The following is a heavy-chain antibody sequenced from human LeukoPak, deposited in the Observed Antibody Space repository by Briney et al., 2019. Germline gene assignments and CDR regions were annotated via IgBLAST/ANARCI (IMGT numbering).Heavy chain of an antibody. CDR3: ARDIDSGSYYAWMVDY. CDR1: GFPFNTYA. J-gene: IGHJ4*02. D-gene: IGHD1-26*01. V-gene: IGHV3-30-3*01. CDR2: ISYDGSNK. Sequence: PGGSLRFSCAASGFPFNTYAMHWVRQAPGKGLEWVAVISYDGSNKYYADSVKGRFTISRDNSKNTLYLQMNSLRAEDTAVYYCARDIDSGSYYAWMVDYWGQGTLVTVSS.